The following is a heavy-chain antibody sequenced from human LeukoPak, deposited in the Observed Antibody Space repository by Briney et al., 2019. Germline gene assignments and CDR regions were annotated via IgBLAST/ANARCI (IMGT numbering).Heavy chain of an antibody. CDR3: ANPRSLAFDSGSRNFDY. V-gene: IGHV3-23*01. J-gene: IGHJ4*02. Sequence: GGSLRLSCATSGFTFTDYDMSWVRQAPGKGLEWVSAISSSGGSTYYADSVKGRFTISRDNSKNTLCLQMNSLRAEDTAVYYCANPRSLAFDSGSRNFDYWGQGTLVTVSS. CDR1: GFTFTDYD. CDR2: ISSSGGST. D-gene: IGHD3-10*01.